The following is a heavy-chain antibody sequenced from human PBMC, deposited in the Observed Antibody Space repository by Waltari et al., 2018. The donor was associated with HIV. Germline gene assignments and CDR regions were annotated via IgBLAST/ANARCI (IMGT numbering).Heavy chain of an antibody. CDR3: VRDASGTTGWYGFFQL. CDR2: IYDTTTV. CDR1: PASSTGANYH. V-gene: IGHV4-31*11. Sequence: QVHLQESGPGLVRPTETLSLSCDFSPASSTGANYHQTWIRQSPRKGLEWIGYIYDTTTVYYNPSIRGRATISWDTSNSRLFLNVTSMTDEDTAVYYCVRDASGTTGWYGFFQLWGRGTLVTVSS. J-gene: IGHJ1*01. D-gene: IGHD6-19*01.